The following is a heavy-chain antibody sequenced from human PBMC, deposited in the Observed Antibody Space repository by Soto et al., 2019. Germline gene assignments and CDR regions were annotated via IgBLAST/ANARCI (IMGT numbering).Heavy chain of an antibody. V-gene: IGHV4-59*01. Sequence: QVQLQESGPGLVKPSETLSLTCTVSGGSISSYYWSWIRQPPGKGLEWIGYIYYSGSTNYNPSLKSRVTRSVDTSKNQFSLKLSSVTAADTAVYYCARGEYGDFLRSDAFDIWGQGTMVTVSS. CDR1: GGSISSYY. CDR2: IYYSGST. J-gene: IGHJ3*02. D-gene: IGHD4-17*01. CDR3: ARGEYGDFLRSDAFDI.